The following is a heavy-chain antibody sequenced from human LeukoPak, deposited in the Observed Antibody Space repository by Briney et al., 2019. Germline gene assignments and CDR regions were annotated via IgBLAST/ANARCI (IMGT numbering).Heavy chain of an antibody. Sequence: GGSLRLSCAASGFTFSIYGMSWVRQAPGKGLEWVSSISGSGGSTYYADSVKGRFTISRHNFKNTLYLQMNSLRAEDTAVYYCAKVWGSESYSNPYNWFDPWGQGTLVTVSS. V-gene: IGHV3-23*01. D-gene: IGHD3-10*01. CDR2: ISGSGGST. CDR1: GFTFSIYG. J-gene: IGHJ5*02. CDR3: AKVWGSESYSNPYNWFDP.